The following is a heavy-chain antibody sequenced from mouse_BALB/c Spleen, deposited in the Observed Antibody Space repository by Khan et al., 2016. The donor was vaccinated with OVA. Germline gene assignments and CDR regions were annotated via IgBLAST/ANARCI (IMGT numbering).Heavy chain of an antibody. Sequence: QVQLQQSGPGLVAPSQSLSITCTVSGFSLTSYGVNWVRQPPGKGLEWLGIIWGDGSTNYHSALISRLSISKDNSKSQVFLKLNRLQTDDTATYYCAKDRGYYAMDYWGQGTSVTVSS. CDR3: AKDRGYYAMDY. CDR2: IWGDGST. V-gene: IGHV2-3*01. CDR1: GFSLTSYG. J-gene: IGHJ4*01.